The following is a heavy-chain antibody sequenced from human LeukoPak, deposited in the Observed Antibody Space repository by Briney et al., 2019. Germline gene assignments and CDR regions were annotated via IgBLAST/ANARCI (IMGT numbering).Heavy chain of an antibody. V-gene: IGHV4-59*01. D-gene: IGHD3-10*01. CDR1: GGSISSYY. J-gene: IGHJ6*04. CDR2: IYYSGST. Sequence: SETLSLTCTVSGGSISSYYWSWIRQPPGKGLEWIGYIYYSGSTNYNPSLKSRVTISVDMSKNQFSLKLSSVTAADTAVYYCARDIRYYGSGDYYYYGMDVWGKGTTVTVSS. CDR3: ARDIRYYGSGDYYYYGMDV.